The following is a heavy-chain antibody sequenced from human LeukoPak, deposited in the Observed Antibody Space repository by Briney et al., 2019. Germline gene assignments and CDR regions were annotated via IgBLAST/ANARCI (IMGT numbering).Heavy chain of an antibody. CDR3: AKGSYGSGSYYNDYFDY. D-gene: IGHD3-10*01. V-gene: IGHV3-9*01. CDR1: GFTFDDYA. Sequence: GGSLRLSCAASGFTFDDYAMHWVRQAPGKGLEWVSGISWNSGSIGYADSVKGRFTISKDNARNSLFLQMNSLRTEDTALYYRAKGSYGSGSYYNDYFDYWGQGTVVTVSS. J-gene: IGHJ4*02. CDR2: ISWNSGSI.